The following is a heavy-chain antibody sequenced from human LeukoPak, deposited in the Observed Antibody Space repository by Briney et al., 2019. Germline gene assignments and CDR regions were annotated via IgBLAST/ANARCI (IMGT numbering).Heavy chain of an antibody. Sequence: GGSLRLSCAASGFPFISYAMSWVRQAPGKGLEWVSGLSGSGVRTDYADSVKGRFTVSRDISKDTLYLQMNDLRAEDTAVYYCAKAEGYSTGWFSYWGQGTLVTVSS. CDR3: AKAEGYSTGWFSY. CDR1: GFPFISYA. V-gene: IGHV3-23*01. J-gene: IGHJ4*02. D-gene: IGHD6-19*01. CDR2: LSGSGVRT.